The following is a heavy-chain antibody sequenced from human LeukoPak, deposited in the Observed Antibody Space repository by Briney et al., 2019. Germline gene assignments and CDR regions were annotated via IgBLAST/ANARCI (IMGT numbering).Heavy chain of an antibody. CDR3: GRGFYSVDTYYYYMDV. CDR1: GYTFTSYD. CDR2: MNPNSGNT. D-gene: IGHD2-21*01. V-gene: IGHV1-8*03. J-gene: IGHJ6*03. Sequence: AAVKVSCKASGYTFTSYDINWVRQATGQGLEWVGWMNPNSGNTGYAQRFQGRVTITRNTSISTAYMELSSLRSEDTAVYYCGRGFYSVDTYYYYMDVWGKGTTVTVSS.